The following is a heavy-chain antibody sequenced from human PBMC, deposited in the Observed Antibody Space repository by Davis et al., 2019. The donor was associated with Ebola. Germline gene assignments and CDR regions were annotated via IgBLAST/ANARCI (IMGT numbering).Heavy chain of an antibody. CDR3: ARYQYSGYDYVGFDY. D-gene: IGHD5-12*01. CDR1: GYTFTSYG. J-gene: IGHJ4*02. CDR2: ISAYNGNT. Sequence: ASVKVSCKASGYTFTSYGTSWVRQAPGQGLEWMGWISAYNGNTNYAQKFQGRVTITADESTSTAYMELSSLRSEDTAVYYCARYQYSGYDYVGFDYWGQGTLVTVSS. V-gene: IGHV1-18*01.